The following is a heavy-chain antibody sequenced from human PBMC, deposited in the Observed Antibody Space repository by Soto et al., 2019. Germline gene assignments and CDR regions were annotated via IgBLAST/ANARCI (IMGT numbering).Heavy chain of an antibody. CDR3: ARSEYTDLNFYAMDV. Sequence: QVQLVQSGAEVKKPGSSVKVSCKASGGTFNNYAISWVRQAPGQGLEWLGGIIPIFGTPHYAQRFQGRVTITADKSTDTVYLELRSDDAAVYYCARSEYTDLNFYAMDVWGQGTTVTVSS. J-gene: IGHJ6*02. V-gene: IGHV1-69*06. CDR1: GGTFNNYA. CDR2: IIPIFGTP. D-gene: IGHD2-21*02.